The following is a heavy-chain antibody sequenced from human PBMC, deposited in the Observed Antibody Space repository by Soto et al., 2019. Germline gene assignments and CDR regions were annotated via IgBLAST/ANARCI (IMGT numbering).Heavy chain of an antibody. Sequence: QVHLVQSGAEVKTPGASVTISCKASGYTFSDYGIHWIRQTPGQRPEWLGWILCLNDRKEYSQKFQGRISLTRDTSASTAYMGLIRLRSEDTAVYYCARGRRTCTEKTCYTGFDFWGQGPLVSFSS. CDR2: ILCLNDRK. D-gene: IGHD2-2*02. CDR1: GYTFSDYG. CDR3: ARGRRTCTEKTCYTGFDF. J-gene: IGHJ4*02. V-gene: IGHV1-3*01.